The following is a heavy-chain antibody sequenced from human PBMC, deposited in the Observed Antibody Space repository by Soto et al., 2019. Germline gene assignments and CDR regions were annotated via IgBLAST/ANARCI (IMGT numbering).Heavy chain of an antibody. J-gene: IGHJ4*02. D-gene: IGHD2-15*01. V-gene: IGHV3-23*01. Sequence: GGSLRLSCAASGFTFSSYAMSWVRQAPGKGLEWVSAISGSGGSTYYADSVKGRFTISRDNSKNTLYLQMNSLRAEDTAVYYCAKDRYCSGGSCPVEPFDYWGQGTLVTVSS. CDR1: GFTFSSYA. CDR3: AKDRYCSGGSCPVEPFDY. CDR2: ISGSGGST.